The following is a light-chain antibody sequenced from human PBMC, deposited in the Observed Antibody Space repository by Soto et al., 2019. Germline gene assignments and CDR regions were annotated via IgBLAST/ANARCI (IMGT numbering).Light chain of an antibody. Sequence: EIEVTQSPDFLSASVGDRVTITCLASHAISSHLNWYQQKPGKAPKLLIHAASTLQSGAPSRFSGSGSGTDFTLTIITLQPEDFAPYYCQHSYSVPITFGQGTRLEI. V-gene: IGKV1-39*01. CDR3: QHSYSVPIT. J-gene: IGKJ5*01. CDR1: HAISSH. CDR2: AAS.